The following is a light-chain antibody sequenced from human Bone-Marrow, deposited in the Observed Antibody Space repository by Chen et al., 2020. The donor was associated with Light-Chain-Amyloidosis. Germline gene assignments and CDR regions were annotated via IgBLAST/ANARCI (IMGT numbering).Light chain of an antibody. J-gene: IGLJ3*02. CDR1: SGSIATNY. V-gene: IGLV6-57*01. CDR3: QSYQGSSQGV. Sequence: NFMLPQPHSVSESPGKTVIISCTRRSGSIATNYAQWYQQRPGSSPTTVIYEDDQRPSGVPDRFSGSSDRSSNSASLTISGLKTEDEADYYCQSYQGSSQGVFGGGTKLTVL. CDR2: EDD.